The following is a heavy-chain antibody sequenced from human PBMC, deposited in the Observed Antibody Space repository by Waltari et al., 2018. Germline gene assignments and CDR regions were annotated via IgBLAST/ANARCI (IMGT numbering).Heavy chain of an antibody. J-gene: IGHJ4*02. CDR3: ARAPYSSGCFDY. CDR1: GGSLTSYY. D-gene: IGHD6-19*01. CDR2: IYYSGST. V-gene: IGHV4-59*01. Sequence: QVQLQESGPGLVKPSETLSLTCTVSGGSLTSYYWSWLRQPPGKGLEWIGYIYYSGSTYYNTSLKSRVTISIDAAKNQFSLELSSVTAADTAVYFCARAPYSSGCFDYWGQGILLTVSS.